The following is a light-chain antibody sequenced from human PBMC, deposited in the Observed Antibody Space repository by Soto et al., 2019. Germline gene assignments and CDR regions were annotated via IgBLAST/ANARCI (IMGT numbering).Light chain of an antibody. CDR1: QSIDTY. CDR3: QQYYSHPQT. J-gene: IGKJ2*01. V-gene: IGKV1-8*01. CDR2: ATS. Sequence: AIQMTQSPSSFSASVGDRVTITCRASQSIDTYLAWYQQKPGKAPNLLIYATSTLESGVPSRFSGSGSGTDFTLTINSLHSEDFATYYCQQYYSHPQTFAQGTIVDIK.